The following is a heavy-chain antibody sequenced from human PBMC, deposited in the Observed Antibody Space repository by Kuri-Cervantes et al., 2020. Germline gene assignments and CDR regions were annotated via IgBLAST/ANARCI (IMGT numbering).Heavy chain of an antibody. Sequence: GGSLRLSCAASGFTFDDYAMHWVRQAPGKGLEWVSLISWDGGSTYYADSVKGRFTISRDNSKNSLYLQMNSLRAEDTALYHCAKDQQRDPTSGGPDYWGQGTLVTVSS. CDR2: ISWDGGST. D-gene: IGHD1/OR15-1a*01. J-gene: IGHJ4*02. CDR3: AKDQQRDPTSGGPDY. CDR1: GFTFDDYA. V-gene: IGHV3-43D*04.